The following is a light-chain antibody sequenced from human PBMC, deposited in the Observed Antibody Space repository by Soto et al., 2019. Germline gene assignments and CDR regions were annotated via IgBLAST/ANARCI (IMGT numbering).Light chain of an antibody. CDR2: EAS. J-gene: IGKJ1*01. CDR3: QQYITYPYA. CDR1: QSTSTW. Sequence: DIQMTQSPSTLSGSVGDRVTITCRASQSTSTWLAWYQRRPGKTPKLLISEASKLESGVPSRFSGSGSGTEFTLTISSLQPDDFATYYCQQYITYPYAFGQGTKVEIK. V-gene: IGKV1-5*03.